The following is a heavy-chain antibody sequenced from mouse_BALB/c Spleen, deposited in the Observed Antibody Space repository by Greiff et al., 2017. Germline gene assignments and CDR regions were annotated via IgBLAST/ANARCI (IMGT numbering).Heavy chain of an antibody. J-gene: IGHJ4*01. V-gene: IGHV1-7*01. CDR2: INPSTGYT. Sequence: VKLVESGAELAKPGASVKMSCKASGYTFTSSWMHWVKQRPGQGLEWIGYINPSTGYTEYNQKFKDKATSTADKSSSTAYMQLSSLTSEDSAVYYCARRDYYAMDYWGQGTSVTVSS. CDR3: ARRDYYAMDY. CDR1: GYTFTSSW.